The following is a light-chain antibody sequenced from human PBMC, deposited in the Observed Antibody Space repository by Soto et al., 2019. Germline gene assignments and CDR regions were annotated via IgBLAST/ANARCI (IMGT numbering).Light chain of an antibody. CDR3: QQYNSYSPDQAIT. Sequence: DIQMTQSPSTLSASVGDRVTITCRASQSISSWLAWYQQKPGKAPKLLIYKASSLESGVPSRFSGSGSGTEFTLTISSLQPDDFATYYCQQYNSYSPDQAITIGQGTRLEIK. CDR1: QSISSW. CDR2: KAS. V-gene: IGKV1-5*03. J-gene: IGKJ5*01.